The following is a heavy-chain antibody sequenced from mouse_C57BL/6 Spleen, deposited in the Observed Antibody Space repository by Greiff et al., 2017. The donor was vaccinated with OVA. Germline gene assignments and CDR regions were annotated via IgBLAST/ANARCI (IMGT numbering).Heavy chain of an antibody. CDR2: ISDGGSYT. CDR3: ARDPYDGYDYFDD. Sequence: EVHLVESGGGLVKPGGSLKLSCAASGSTFSSYAMSWVRQTPEKSLEWVATISDGGSYTYYPDNVKGRFTISRDNAKNNLYRQITHLKSYDYAMAYRARDPYDGYDYFDDWGQGTTLTVSS. V-gene: IGHV5-4*01. J-gene: IGHJ2*01. CDR1: GSTFSSYA. D-gene: IGHD2-3*01.